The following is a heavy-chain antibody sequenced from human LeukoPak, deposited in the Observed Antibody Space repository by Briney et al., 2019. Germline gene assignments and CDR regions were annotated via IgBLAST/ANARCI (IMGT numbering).Heavy chain of an antibody. V-gene: IGHV1-2*02. CDR3: ARDRSVGYYFDY. CDR1: GYTFTGYY. Sequence: ASVKVSCKASGYTFTGYYMHWVRQAPGQGLEWMGWINPNSGGTNYAQKFQGRVTMTRDTSISTAYMELRSLRSEDTAVYYCARDRSVGYYFDYWGQGTLVTVSS. J-gene: IGHJ4*02. D-gene: IGHD1-26*01. CDR2: INPNSGGT.